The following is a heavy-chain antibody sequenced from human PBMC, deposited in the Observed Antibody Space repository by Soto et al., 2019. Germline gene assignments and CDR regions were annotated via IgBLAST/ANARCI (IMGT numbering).Heavy chain of an antibody. D-gene: IGHD2-21*01. Sequence: QMELYESGPGLVKPSQTLSLTCSVSGVSISSGGYYWSWIRQFPGKGLEWIGSIAYRGSPNYSPSLKSRIHISIDGSENRFSLELRSVSAADTAFYYCARLVPGHCRGECLASWGQGTLVIVSA. V-gene: IGHV4-31*03. CDR2: IAYRGSP. CDR3: ARLVPGHCRGECLAS. J-gene: IGHJ4*02. CDR1: GVSISSGGYY.